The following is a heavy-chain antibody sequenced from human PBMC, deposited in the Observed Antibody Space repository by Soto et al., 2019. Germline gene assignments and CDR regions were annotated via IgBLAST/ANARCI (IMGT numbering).Heavy chain of an antibody. J-gene: IGHJ4*02. CDR2: IYHSGTT. V-gene: IGHV4-30-2*01. Sequence: SETLSLTCTVSGGSIGNDDYSWSWVRQPPGKGLEWIGYIYHSGTTYYNPSLTSRVTISVDGSNNQFSLKLTSMTAADTAVYYCATLIPATRYFAYWGQGILVTVSS. CDR3: ATLIPATRYFAY. D-gene: IGHD2-15*01. CDR1: GGSIGNDDYS.